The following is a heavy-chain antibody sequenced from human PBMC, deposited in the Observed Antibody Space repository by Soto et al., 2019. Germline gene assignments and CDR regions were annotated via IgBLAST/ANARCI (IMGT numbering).Heavy chain of an antibody. CDR2: IYRNDDK. Sequence: GSGPTLVNPTQTLTLTCTFSGSSLSTSGVGVGWIRQPPGKALEWLALIYRNDDKRYSPSLKSRLTITKDTSKNQVVLTMTNMDPVDTATYYCAHLYYDFWSGYYPRPFDYWGQGTLVTVSS. D-gene: IGHD3-3*01. CDR1: GSSLSTSGVG. CDR3: AHLYYDFWSGYYPRPFDY. J-gene: IGHJ4*02. V-gene: IGHV2-5*01.